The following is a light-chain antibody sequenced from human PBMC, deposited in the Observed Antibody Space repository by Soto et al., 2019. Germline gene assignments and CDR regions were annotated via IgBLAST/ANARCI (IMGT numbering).Light chain of an antibody. CDR1: SGHSSYI. CDR2: LEGSGSY. Sequence: QPVLTQSSSASASLGSSVKLTCTLSSGHSSYIIAWHQQQPGKAPRYLMKLEGSGSYNKGSGVPDRFSDSSSGADRYLTISNLQFEDEADYYCETWDSNTHVFGGGTKVTVL. V-gene: IGLV4-60*02. J-gene: IGLJ3*02. CDR3: ETWDSNTHV.